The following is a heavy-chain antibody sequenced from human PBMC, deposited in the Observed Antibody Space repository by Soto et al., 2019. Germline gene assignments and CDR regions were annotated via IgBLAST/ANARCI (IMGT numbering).Heavy chain of an antibody. CDR2: ISYDGSNK. Sequence: QVQLVESGGGVVQPGRSLRLSCAASGFTFSSYAMHWVRQAPGKGLEWVAVISYDGSNKYYADPVKGRLTISRDNSKNXXYLQMNSLRAEATAVYYCARDGDCSGGSCSRNFDYWGQGTLVTVSS. CDR1: GFTFSSYA. D-gene: IGHD2-15*01. CDR3: ARDGDCSGGSCSRNFDY. V-gene: IGHV3-30-3*01. J-gene: IGHJ4*02.